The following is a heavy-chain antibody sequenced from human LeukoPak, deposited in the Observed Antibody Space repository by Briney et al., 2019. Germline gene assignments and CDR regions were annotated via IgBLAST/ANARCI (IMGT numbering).Heavy chain of an antibody. D-gene: IGHD2-15*01. CDR3: ARVEGYCSGGSCYRRPPGDY. V-gene: IGHV1-8*01. Sequence: GASVKVSCKASGYTFTSYDINWVRQATGQGLEWMGWMNPNSGNTGYAQKFQGRVTMTRNTSISTAYMELSSLRSEDTAVSYCARVEGYCSGGSCYRRPPGDYWGQGTLVTVSS. J-gene: IGHJ4*02. CDR2: MNPNSGNT. CDR1: GYTFTSYD.